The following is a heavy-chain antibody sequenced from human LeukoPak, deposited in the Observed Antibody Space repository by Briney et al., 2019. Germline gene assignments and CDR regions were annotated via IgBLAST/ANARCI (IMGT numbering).Heavy chain of an antibody. Sequence: SETLSLTCTVSGGSISSGSYYWSWIRQPAGKGLEWIGRIYTSGSTNYNPSLKSRVTISVDTSKNQFSLKLSSVTAADTAVYYCAREVRYCSGGSCYPANYFDYWGQGTLVTVSS. D-gene: IGHD2-15*01. J-gene: IGHJ4*02. CDR1: GGSISSGSYY. V-gene: IGHV4-61*02. CDR3: AREVRYCSGGSCYPANYFDY. CDR2: IYTSGST.